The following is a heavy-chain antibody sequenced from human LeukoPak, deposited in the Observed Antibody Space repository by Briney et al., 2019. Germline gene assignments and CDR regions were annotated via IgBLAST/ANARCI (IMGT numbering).Heavy chain of an antibody. J-gene: IGHJ4*02. CDR3: ARGRDAYITKPFDY. D-gene: IGHD5-24*01. CDR2: IYSSGST. CDR1: GDSINSGDYY. Sequence: SETLSLTCTVSGDSINSGDYYWSWIRQHPGKGLEWIGYIYSSGSTNYNLSLKSRVSISVDTSKNQFSLKLSSVTAADTAVYYCARGRDAYITKPFDYWGQGTLVSVSS. V-gene: IGHV4-31*03.